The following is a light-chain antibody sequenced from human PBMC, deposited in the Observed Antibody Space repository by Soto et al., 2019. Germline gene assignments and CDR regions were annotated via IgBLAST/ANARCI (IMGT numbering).Light chain of an antibody. CDR3: SSYTSTTTLVV. CDR2: DVN. J-gene: IGLJ3*02. V-gene: IGLV2-14*03. CDR1: SSDIGAFNY. Sequence: QSALTQPASVSGSPGQSITISCTGTSSDIGAFNYVSWYQQHPGKVPKLLIYDVNNRASGISYRFSGSKSGKTASLTISGLQAEDEADYYCSSYTSTTTLVVFGGGTKLT.